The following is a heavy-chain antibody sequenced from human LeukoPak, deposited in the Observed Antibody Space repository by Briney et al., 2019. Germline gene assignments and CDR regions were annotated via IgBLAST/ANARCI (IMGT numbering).Heavy chain of an antibody. CDR3: ARDGVHAFDI. CDR1: GFTFSSYS. CDR2: ISSSSSYI. J-gene: IGHJ3*02. V-gene: IGHV3-21*01. D-gene: IGHD2-8*01. Sequence: PGGSLRLSCAASGFTFSSYSMNWVRQAPGKGPEWVSSISSSSSYIYYADSVKGRFTISRDNAKNSLYLQMNSLRAEDTAVYYCARDGVHAFDIWGQGTMVTVSS.